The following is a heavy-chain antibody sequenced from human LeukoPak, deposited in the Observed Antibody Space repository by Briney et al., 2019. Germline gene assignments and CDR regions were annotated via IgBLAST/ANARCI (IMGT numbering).Heavy chain of an antibody. J-gene: IGHJ4*02. Sequence: GGFLRLSCTASGFSFSNHYMRWIRQAPGKGLEWVANINEDGSNKWHLGSVKGRFTVSRDNSKNTLYLQMNSLRAEDTAVYYCARGGSSSWYLPFDYWGQGTLVTVSS. V-gene: IGHV3-7*01. CDR1: GFSFSNHY. CDR2: INEDGSNK. CDR3: ARGGSSSWYLPFDY. D-gene: IGHD6-13*01.